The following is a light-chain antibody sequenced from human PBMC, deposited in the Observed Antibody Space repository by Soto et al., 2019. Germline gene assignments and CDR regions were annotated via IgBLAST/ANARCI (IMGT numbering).Light chain of an antibody. CDR1: PSVSSH. J-gene: IGKJ5*01. Sequence: EIVMSQSPASLSVSPGERATLSWRAIPSVSSHLSWYQQKPGQPPRLILYGASTRATGIPARCSGSGSGRDLSLTISSLQSEAFAVFYCQRYNSCPPSTFGQGTRLENK. V-gene: IGKV3-15*01. CDR3: QRYNSCPPST. CDR2: GAS.